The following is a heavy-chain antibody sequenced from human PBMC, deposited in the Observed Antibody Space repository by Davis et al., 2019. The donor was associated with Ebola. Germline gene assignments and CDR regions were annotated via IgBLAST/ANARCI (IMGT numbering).Heavy chain of an antibody. D-gene: IGHD3-3*01. Sequence: PSETLSLTCGVYGASFSNYYWTWIRQPPGKGLEWIGEIIHSGNTNYNPSLKSRVTISVDMSKNQFSLKLSSVTAADTAVYYCARMYYDFWSGYSSFDYWGQGTLVTVSS. V-gene: IGHV4-34*12. CDR2: IIHSGNT. CDR3: ARMYYDFWSGYSSFDY. J-gene: IGHJ4*02. CDR1: GASFSNYY.